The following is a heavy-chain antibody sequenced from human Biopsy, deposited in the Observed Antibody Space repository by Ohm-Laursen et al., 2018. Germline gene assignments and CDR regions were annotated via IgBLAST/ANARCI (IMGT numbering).Heavy chain of an antibody. CDR2: IVVGSGHT. CDR1: GFTFSGSA. V-gene: IGHV1-58*01. CDR3: AATSTLYYYYYAMDV. Sequence: SVKVSCKASGFTFSGSAVQWVRQARGQRLEWLGWIVVGSGHTNYAQKIQERVTITRDMSTSTAYMELTSLRSEDTAVYYCAATSTLYYYYYAMDVWDQGTTITVSS. J-gene: IGHJ6*02.